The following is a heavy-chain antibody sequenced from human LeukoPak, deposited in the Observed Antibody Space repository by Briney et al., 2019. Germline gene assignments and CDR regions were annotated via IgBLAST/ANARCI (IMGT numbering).Heavy chain of an antibody. CDR3: ARMVDCFSTICYDGYYFLGMDV. CDR1: GYRFTRYL. CDR2: INAGGSDN. V-gene: IGHV5-51*01. Sequence: PGESLKISCKGSGYRFTRYLIAWVRQRPGKSLEWMGNINAGGSDNKYRSPFQGHVSISADKSITTAYLYWSSLKASDTALYYCARMVDCFSTICYDGYYFLGMDVWGQGSTVTV. J-gene: IGHJ6*02. D-gene: IGHD2-2*01.